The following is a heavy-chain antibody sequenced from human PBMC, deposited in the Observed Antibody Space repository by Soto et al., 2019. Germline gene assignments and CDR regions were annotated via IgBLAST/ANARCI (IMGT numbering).Heavy chain of an antibody. D-gene: IGHD3-9*01. V-gene: IGHV4-59*08. Sequence: PSETLSLTCTVSGGSISSYYWSWIRQPPGKGLEWIGYIYYSGSTNYNPSLKSRVTISVDTSKNQFSLKLSSVTAADTAVYYCARHEGMTGYYLDYWGQGTLVTVSS. CDR2: IYYSGST. J-gene: IGHJ4*02. CDR3: ARHEGMTGYYLDY. CDR1: GGSISSYY.